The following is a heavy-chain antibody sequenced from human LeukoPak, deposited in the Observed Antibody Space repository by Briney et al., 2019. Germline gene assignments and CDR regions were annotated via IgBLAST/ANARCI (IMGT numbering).Heavy chain of an antibody. CDR3: GRGNRGTSDY. CDR1: GFTFSPYW. CDR2: TKEDGSQK. D-gene: IGHD7-27*01. J-gene: IGHJ4*02. V-gene: IGHV3-7*01. Sequence: TGGSLRLSCVASGFTFSPYWMTWLRQAPGKGLEWVANTKEDGSQKYYSDSVQGRFTISKDNAKNSVYLQMNSLRVEDTAIYYCGRGNRGTSDYWGPGTLVTVSS.